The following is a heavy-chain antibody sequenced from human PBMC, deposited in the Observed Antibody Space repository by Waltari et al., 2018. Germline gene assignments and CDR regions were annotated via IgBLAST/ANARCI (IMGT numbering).Heavy chain of an antibody. J-gene: IGHJ4*02. Sequence: QVQLVESGGGVVQPGRSLRLSCAASGFTFSSYAMHWVRRAPGKGLEWVAVISYDGSNKYYADSVKGRFTISRDNSKNTLYLQMNSLRAEDTAVYYCASPYSLDFDYWGQGTLVTVSS. CDR3: ASPYSLDFDY. CDR2: ISYDGSNK. V-gene: IGHV3-30-3*01. CDR1: GFTFSSYA. D-gene: IGHD2-15*01.